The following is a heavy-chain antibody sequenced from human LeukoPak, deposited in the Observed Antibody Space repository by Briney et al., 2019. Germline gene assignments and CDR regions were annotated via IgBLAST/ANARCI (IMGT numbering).Heavy chain of an antibody. CDR3: ARGRSEVVPAARHYYYMDV. D-gene: IGHD2-2*01. V-gene: IGHV1-69*05. Sequence: ASVTVSCKASGGTFTSYAISWVRQAPGQGLEWVGGIIPIFGTANYAQKFQGRVTITTDESTSTAYMELSSLRSEDTAVYYCARGRSEVVPAARHYYYMDVWGKGTTVTVSS. CDR2: IIPIFGTA. CDR1: GGTFTSYA. J-gene: IGHJ6*03.